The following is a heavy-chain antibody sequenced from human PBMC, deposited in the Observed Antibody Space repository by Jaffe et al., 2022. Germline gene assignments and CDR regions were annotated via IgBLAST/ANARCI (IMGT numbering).Heavy chain of an antibody. J-gene: IGHJ4*02. Sequence: EVQLVESGGGLVQPGRSLRLSCTASGFTFGDYAMSWFRQAPGKGLEWVGFIRSKAYGGTTEYAASVKGRFTISRDDSKSIAYLQMNSLKTEDTAVYYCTRDLLESGDYGDRIDYWGQGTLVTVSS. CDR3: TRDLLESGDYGDRIDY. V-gene: IGHV3-49*03. D-gene: IGHD4-17*01. CDR2: IRSKAYGGTT. CDR1: GFTFGDYA.